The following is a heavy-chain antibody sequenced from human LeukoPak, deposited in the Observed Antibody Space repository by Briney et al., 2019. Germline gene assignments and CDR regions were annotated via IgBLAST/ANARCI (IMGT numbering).Heavy chain of an antibody. CDR1: GFTFSSYE. CDR3: AELGITMIGGV. Sequence: PGGSLRLSCAASGFTFSSYEMNWVRQGPGKGRERVSYISSSGSTIYYADSVKGRFTISRDNAKNSLYLQMNSLRAEDTAVYYCAELGITMIGGVWGKGTTVTISS. D-gene: IGHD3-10*02. J-gene: IGHJ6*04. V-gene: IGHV3-48*03. CDR2: ISSSGSTI.